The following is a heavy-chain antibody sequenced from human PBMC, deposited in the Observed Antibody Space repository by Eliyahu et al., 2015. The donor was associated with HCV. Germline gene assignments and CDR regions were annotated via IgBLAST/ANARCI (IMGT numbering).Heavy chain of an antibody. CDR1: XXSXFTYX. J-gene: IGHJ4*02. CDR2: IYYNGGS. Sequence: QVQLQESGPGLVKPSATLSLSCTVSXXSXFTYXWXWVRXSPGKGLEWIGYIYYNGGSNYNPSLNSRVTMSVDPSRSQFSLRLSSVTAADTAVYYCARSYDVLTGFYYFDFWGRGTLVTVSS. D-gene: IGHD3-9*01. CDR3: ARSYDVLTGFYYFDF. V-gene: IGHV4-59*08.